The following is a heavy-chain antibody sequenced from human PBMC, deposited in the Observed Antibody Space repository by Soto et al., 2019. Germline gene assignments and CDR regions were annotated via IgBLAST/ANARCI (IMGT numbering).Heavy chain of an antibody. Sequence: GGSLRLSCAASGFTFSSYAMSWVRQAPGKGLEWVSAISGSGGSTYYADSVKGRFTISRDNSKNTLYLQMNSLRAEDTAVYYCAKIYYDFWSGYHTGGYYYMDVWGKGTTVTVSS. CDR1: GFTFSSYA. CDR3: AKIYYDFWSGYHTGGYYYMDV. D-gene: IGHD3-3*01. J-gene: IGHJ6*03. CDR2: ISGSGGST. V-gene: IGHV3-23*01.